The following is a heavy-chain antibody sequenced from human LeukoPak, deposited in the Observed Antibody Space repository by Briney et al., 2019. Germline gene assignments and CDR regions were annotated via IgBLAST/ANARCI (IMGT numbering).Heavy chain of an antibody. CDR3: ARLSEDSMDV. D-gene: IGHD2-15*01. Sequence: SETLSLTCTLSGGSISSYYWNWIRQSPGKGLEWIGYVYYTGSTYYNPSLKSRVTISVDTSKNQFSLKLSSVTAADTAVYYCARLSEDSMDVWGQGTTVTVSS. CDR1: GGSISSYY. CDR2: VYYTGST. J-gene: IGHJ6*02. V-gene: IGHV4-59*08.